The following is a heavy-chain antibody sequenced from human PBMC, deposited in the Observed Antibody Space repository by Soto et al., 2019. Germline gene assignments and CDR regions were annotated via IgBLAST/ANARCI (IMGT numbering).Heavy chain of an antibody. V-gene: IGHV4-61*01. J-gene: IGHJ5*02. D-gene: IGHD3-16*01. CDR2: IYDSGAT. Sequence: SETLSLTCTVSGGSVSANSYYWNWIRLPPGKGLQWVGHIYDSGATKYNPSLKSRVTISQDTSKNQFSLKMNSVTPSDTAVYYCARDWGPYWFDPWGQGILVTVSS. CDR3: ARDWGPYWFDP. CDR1: GGSVSANSYY.